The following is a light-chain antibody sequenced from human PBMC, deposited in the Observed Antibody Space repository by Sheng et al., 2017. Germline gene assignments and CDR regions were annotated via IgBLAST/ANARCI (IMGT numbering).Light chain of an antibody. CDR3: QHYNNWPLT. CDR1: QSVNSN. CDR2: GAS. V-gene: IGKV3-15*01. Sequence: EIVLTQSPVTLSLSPGERATLSCRASQSVNSNLAWYQQKPGQAPRLLIYGASTRATGTPARFSGSGSGTEFTLTISSLQSEDFAIYCCQHYNNWPLTFGGGTKVEIK. J-gene: IGKJ4*01.